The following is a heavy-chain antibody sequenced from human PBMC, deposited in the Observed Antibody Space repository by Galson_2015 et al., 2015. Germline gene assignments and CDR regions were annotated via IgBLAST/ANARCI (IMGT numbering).Heavy chain of an antibody. J-gene: IGHJ4*02. CDR3: AKDHNVVVPAAIGRGDYFDY. CDR2: ISGSGGST. D-gene: IGHD2-2*01. Sequence: SLRLSCAASGFTFSSYAMSWVRQAPGKGLEWVSAISGSGGSTYYADSVKGRFTISRDNSKNTLYLQMNSLRAGDTAVYYCAKDHNVVVPAAIGRGDYFDYWGQGTLVTVSS. CDR1: GFTFSSYA. V-gene: IGHV3-23*01.